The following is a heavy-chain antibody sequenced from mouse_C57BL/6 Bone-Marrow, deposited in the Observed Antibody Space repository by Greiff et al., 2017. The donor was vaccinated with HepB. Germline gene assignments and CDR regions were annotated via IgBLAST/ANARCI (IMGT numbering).Heavy chain of an antibody. CDR2: SRNKANDYTT. V-gene: IGHV7-1*01. CDR3: ARDNYGSRCAY. J-gene: IGHJ3*01. CDR1: GFTFSDFY. D-gene: IGHD1-1*01. Sequence: EVHLVESGGGLVQSGRSLRLSCATSGFTFSDFYMEWVRQAPGKGLEWIAASRNKANDYTTEYSASVKGRFIVSRDTSQSILYLQMNALRAEDTAIYYCARDNYGSRCAYWGQGTLVTVSA.